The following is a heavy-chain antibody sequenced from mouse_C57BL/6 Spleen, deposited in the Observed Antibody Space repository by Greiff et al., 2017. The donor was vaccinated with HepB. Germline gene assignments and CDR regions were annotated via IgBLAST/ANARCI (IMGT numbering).Heavy chain of an antibody. CDR3: ALYDGYYGGFAY. J-gene: IGHJ3*01. CDR2: INPGSGGT. D-gene: IGHD2-3*01. V-gene: IGHV1-54*01. Sequence: QVQLKESGAELVRPGTSVKVSCKASGYAFTNYLIEWVKQRPGQGLEWIGVINPGSGGTNYNEKFKGKATLTADKSSSTAYMQLSSLTSEDSAVYFCALYDGYYGGFAYWGQGTLVTVSA. CDR1: GYAFTNYL.